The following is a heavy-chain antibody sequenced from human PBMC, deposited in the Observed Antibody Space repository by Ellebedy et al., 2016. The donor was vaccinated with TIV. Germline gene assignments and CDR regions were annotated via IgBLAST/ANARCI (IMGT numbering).Heavy chain of an antibody. D-gene: IGHD6-19*01. J-gene: IGHJ4*02. V-gene: IGHV1-3*01. CDR1: GYTFTSSA. Sequence: AASVKVSCKASGYTFTSSAMHWVRQAPGQRLEWMGWINAGNGNTKYSQKFQGRVTITRDPSASTAYMKLSSLRSEDTAVYYCARGETVAGASDYWGQGTLVTVSS. CDR3: ARGETVAGASDY. CDR2: INAGNGNT.